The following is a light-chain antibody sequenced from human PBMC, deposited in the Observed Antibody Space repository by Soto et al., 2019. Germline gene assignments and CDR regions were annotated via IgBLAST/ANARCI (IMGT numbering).Light chain of an antibody. V-gene: IGKV3-15*01. Sequence: EIVLTQSPATLSLSPGERATLSCRASQSVSSYLAWYQQKPGQTPKLLIYDASNRATGVPDRFSGGGSGTEFTLTISSLQSEDFAVYYCQRYNRWPLSFGGGTKVAIK. J-gene: IGKJ4*01. CDR2: DAS. CDR1: QSVSSY. CDR3: QRYNRWPLS.